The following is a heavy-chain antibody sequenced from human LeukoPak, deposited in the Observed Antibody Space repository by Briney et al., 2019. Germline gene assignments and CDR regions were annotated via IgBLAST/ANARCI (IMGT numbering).Heavy chain of an antibody. CDR1: GYTFTGYY. CDR2: INPNSGGT. Sequence: ASVKVSCKASGYTFTGYYMHWVRQAPGQGLEWMGWINPNSGGTNYAQQFQGRVTMTRDTSISTAYMELSRLRSDDTAVYYCARDVITTTSDGRSNWFDPWGQGTLVTVSS. J-gene: IGHJ5*02. D-gene: IGHD5-24*01. CDR3: ARDVITTTSDGRSNWFDP. V-gene: IGHV1-2*02.